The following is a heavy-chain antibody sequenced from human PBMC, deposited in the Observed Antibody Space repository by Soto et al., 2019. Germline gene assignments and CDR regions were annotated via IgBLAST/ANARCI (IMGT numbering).Heavy chain of an antibody. J-gene: IGHJ6*02. D-gene: IGHD3-10*01. CDR1: GGSISSTNW. V-gene: IGHV4-4*02. CDR3: GRWLGTSYGMDV. CDR2: IYHNGSP. Sequence: SETLSLTXAVSGGSISSTNWWSWVRQSPGKGLEWIGEIYHNGSPDYNPSLKSRVTISVGKSKNHVFLKLTSVTAADTAMYFCGRWLGTSYGMDVWGQGTAVTVSS.